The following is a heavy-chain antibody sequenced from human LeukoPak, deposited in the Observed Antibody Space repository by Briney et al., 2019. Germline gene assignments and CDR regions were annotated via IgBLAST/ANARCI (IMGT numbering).Heavy chain of an antibody. CDR1: GFSVSANS. D-gene: IGHD6-13*01. J-gene: IGHJ4*02. CDR2: TYSGGDT. CDR3: ARGPYSSNWYVDY. Sequence: GGSLRLSCAASGFSVSANSMIWVRQAPGKGLEWVSVTYSGGDTYYAEYVKGRFTISRDNSKNTLYVQMNSLRAEDTAVYYCARGPYSSNWYVDYWGQGTLVTVAS. V-gene: IGHV3-66*01.